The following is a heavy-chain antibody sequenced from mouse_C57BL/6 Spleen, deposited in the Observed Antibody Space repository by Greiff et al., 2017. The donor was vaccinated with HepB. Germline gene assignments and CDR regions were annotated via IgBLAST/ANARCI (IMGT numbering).Heavy chain of an antibody. J-gene: IGHJ4*01. CDR3: ARNYGNYLGAMDY. CDR1: GYTFTSYW. Sequence: VQLQQPGAELVRPGSSVKLSCKASGYTFTSYWMHWVKQRPIQGLEWIGNIDPSDSETHYNQKFKDKATLTVDKSSSTAYMQLSSLTSEDSAVYYCARNYGNYLGAMDYWGQGTSVTVSS. CDR2: IDPSDSET. V-gene: IGHV1-52*01. D-gene: IGHD2-1*01.